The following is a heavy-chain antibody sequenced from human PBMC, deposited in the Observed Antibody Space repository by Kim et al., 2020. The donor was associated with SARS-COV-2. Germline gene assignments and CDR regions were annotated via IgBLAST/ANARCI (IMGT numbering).Heavy chain of an antibody. CDR1: GGSISSSNW. V-gene: IGHV4-4*02. CDR2: IYHSGST. J-gene: IGHJ4*02. Sequence: SETLSLTCAVSGGSISSSNWWSWVRQPPGKGLEWIGEIYHSGSTNYNPSLKSRVTISVDKSKNQFSLKLSSVTAADTAVYYCARADTRDGSGSYADYWGQGTLVTVSS. CDR3: ARADTRDGSGSYADY. D-gene: IGHD3-10*01.